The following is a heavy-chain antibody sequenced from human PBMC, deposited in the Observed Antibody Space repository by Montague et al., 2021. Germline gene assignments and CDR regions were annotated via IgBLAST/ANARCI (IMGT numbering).Heavy chain of an antibody. V-gene: IGHV4-34*01. CDR1: GGSLSGYI. CDR2: ISPTGST. J-gene: IGHJ4*02. CDR3: TRGAVAVTGIDY. Sequence: SETLSLTCAVYGGSLSGYIWNWIRQPPGRDLEWIGQISPTGSTSYNPSLKSRVTMSVDTPENHFSLSLSSVTAADTAVYYCTRGAVAVTGIDYWGQGALVTVSS. D-gene: IGHD6-19*01.